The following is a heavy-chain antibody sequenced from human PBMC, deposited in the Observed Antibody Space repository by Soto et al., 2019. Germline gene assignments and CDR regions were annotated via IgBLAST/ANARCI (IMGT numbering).Heavy chain of an antibody. Sequence: QVQLVESGGGVVQPGRSLRLSCAASGFTFTKYGMHWVRQAPGKGLEWVAIISYDGSNKYYGDSVKGRFTISRDISKNTLYLQMNSLRAEDTAVYYCAKDLTYDLLIPGTFDIWGQGTMVTVSS. J-gene: IGHJ3*02. V-gene: IGHV3-30*18. CDR2: ISYDGSNK. CDR1: GFTFTKYG. D-gene: IGHD3-9*01. CDR3: AKDLTYDLLIPGTFDI.